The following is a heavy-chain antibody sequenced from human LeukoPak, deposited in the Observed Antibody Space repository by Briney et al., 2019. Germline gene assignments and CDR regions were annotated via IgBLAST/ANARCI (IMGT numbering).Heavy chain of an antibody. CDR1: GYTFTGYY. J-gene: IGHJ6*02. CDR3: ARVEGYCSSTSCYNYYYGMDV. CDR2: INPNSGGT. V-gene: IGHV1-2*02. Sequence: ASVKVSCKASGYTFTGYYMHWVRQAPGQGLEWRGWINPNSGGTNYAQKFQGRATMTRDTSISTAYMELSRLRSDDTAVYYCARVEGYCSSTSCYNYYYGMDVWGQGTTVTVSS. D-gene: IGHD2-2*02.